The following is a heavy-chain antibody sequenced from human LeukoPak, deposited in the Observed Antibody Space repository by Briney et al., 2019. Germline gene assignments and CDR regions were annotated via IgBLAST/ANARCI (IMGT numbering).Heavy chain of an antibody. V-gene: IGHV3-30*02. J-gene: IGHJ3*02. CDR1: GFTFSSYG. CDR2: IRYDGSNK. CDR3: ARDLDSSGIGGQI. Sequence: GGSLRLSCAASGFTFSSYGMHWVRQAPGKGLEWVAFIRYDGSNKYYADSVKGRFTISRDNSKNTLYLQMNSLRAEDTAVYYCARDLDSSGIGGQIWGQGTMVTVSS. D-gene: IGHD6-19*01.